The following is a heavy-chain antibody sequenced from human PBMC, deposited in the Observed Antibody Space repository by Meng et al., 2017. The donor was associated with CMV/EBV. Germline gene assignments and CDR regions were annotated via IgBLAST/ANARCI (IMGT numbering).Heavy chain of an antibody. J-gene: IGHJ6*02. CDR3: ARRLAAAEGTSFSYYGMDV. CDR1: GYSFTSYW. Sequence: GESLKISCKGSGYSFTSYWIGWVRQMPGKGLEWMGIIYPGDSDTRYSPSFQGQVTISADKSISTAYLQWSSLKASDTAVYYCARRLAAAEGTSFSYYGMDVWGQGTTVTVSS. V-gene: IGHV5-51*01. D-gene: IGHD6-13*01. CDR2: IYPGDSDT.